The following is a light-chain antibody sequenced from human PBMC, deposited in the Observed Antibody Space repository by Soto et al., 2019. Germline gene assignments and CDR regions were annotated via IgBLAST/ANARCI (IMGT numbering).Light chain of an antibody. CDR3: QQSFSAPLT. CDR1: QISSSY. Sequence: DIQMTQSPPSLSASVGDRVTITCRTSQISSSYLNWYQQRPGKAPKLLIYAASSLQLGIPARFSGSGSGTDFSLTITSLQPEDSAIYYCQQSFSAPLTFGGGTKVDIK. CDR2: AAS. J-gene: IGKJ4*01. V-gene: IGKV1-39*01.